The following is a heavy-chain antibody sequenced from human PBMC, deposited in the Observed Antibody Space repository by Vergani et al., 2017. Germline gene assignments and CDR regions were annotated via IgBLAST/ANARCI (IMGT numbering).Heavy chain of an antibody. V-gene: IGHV3-48*01. CDR2: ISTTSDTI. D-gene: IGHD6-19*01. CDR1: GFTFSSYS. Sequence: DVQLVESGGDLVKPGGSLRLSCAASGFTFSSYSMNWVRQAPGKGLEWISYISTTSDTIYYADSVRGRFTISRDNAKNSLYLEMNSLRVEDTAVYFCARSLVAGKGGYWGQGTRVAVSS. J-gene: IGHJ4*02. CDR3: ARSLVAGKGGY.